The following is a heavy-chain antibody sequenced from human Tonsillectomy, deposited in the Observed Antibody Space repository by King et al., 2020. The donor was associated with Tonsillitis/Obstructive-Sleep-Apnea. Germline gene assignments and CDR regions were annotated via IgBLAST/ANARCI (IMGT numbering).Heavy chain of an antibody. V-gene: IGHV3-23*04. Sequence: VQLVESGGGLVQPGGSLRLSCAASGFTFSSYAMSWVRQAPGKGLEWVSAISGSGGSTYYADSVKGRFTISRDNAKNTLYLQMNSLRAENTDKYYCAKLWYSGYDSRGGYSSAVRPEYYFDYWGQGTLVTVSS. J-gene: IGHJ4*02. CDR2: ISGSGGST. CDR1: GFTFSSYA. D-gene: IGHD5-12*01. CDR3: AKLWYSGYDSRGGYSSAVRPEYYFDY.